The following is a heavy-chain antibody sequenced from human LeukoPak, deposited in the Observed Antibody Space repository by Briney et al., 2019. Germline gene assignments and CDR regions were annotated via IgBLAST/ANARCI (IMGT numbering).Heavy chain of an antibody. D-gene: IGHD3-22*01. CDR2: INPDGRTT. CDR1: GFTFNTYW. CDR3: AKVDGSGNSIFDY. V-gene: IGHV3-74*01. J-gene: IGHJ4*02. Sequence: GGSLRLSCAASGFTFNTYWMHWVRHAPGKGLVWVSRINPDGRTTNYADSVKGRFTISRDNAKNTLYLQMNSLRVEDTATYYCAKVDGSGNSIFDYWGQGTLVPVSS.